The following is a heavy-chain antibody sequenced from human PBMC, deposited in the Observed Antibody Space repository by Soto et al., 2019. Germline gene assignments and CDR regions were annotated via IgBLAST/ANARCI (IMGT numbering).Heavy chain of an antibody. CDR1: GYTFTSYA. V-gene: IGHV1-3*01. D-gene: IGHD3-3*01. J-gene: IGHJ4*02. CDR3: ATGPAIFGVVATFDY. CDR2: INAGNGNT. Sequence: GASVKVSCKASGYTFTSYAMHWVRQAPGQRLEWMGWINAGNGNTKYSQKFQGRVTITRDTSASTAYMELSSLRSEDTAVYYCATGPAIFGVVATFDYWGQGTLVTVSS.